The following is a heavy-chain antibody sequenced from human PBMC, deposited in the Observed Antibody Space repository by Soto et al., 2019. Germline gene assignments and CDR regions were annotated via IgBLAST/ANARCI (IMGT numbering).Heavy chain of an antibody. V-gene: IGHV4-30-4*01. Sequence: TLSLTCTVSGGSISSGDYYWSWIRQPPGKGLEWIGYINYSGSTYYNPSLKSQVIISVDTSKNQFSLKLISVSAADTAVYYCARDPEGYCSGGTCYSLNWFDPWGQGTLVTVSS. J-gene: IGHJ5*01. CDR3: ARDPEGYCSGGTCYSLNWFDP. D-gene: IGHD2-15*01. CDR1: GGSISSGDYY. CDR2: INYSGST.